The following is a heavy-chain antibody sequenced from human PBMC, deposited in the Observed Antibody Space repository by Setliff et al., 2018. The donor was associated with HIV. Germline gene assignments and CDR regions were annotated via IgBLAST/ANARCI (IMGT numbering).Heavy chain of an antibody. CDR1: GGSIASSTHY. V-gene: IGHV4-39*01. J-gene: IGHJ5*02. CDR2: VYYNGAT. Sequence: SETLSLTWTVSGGSIASSTHYWAWIRQPPGKGLEWIGSVYYNGATDHNPSLKSRVTISVDTSNQQFSLKLSSVTAADTAVYYCARHEGYNDFLTGYFRYKWYDPWGQGTLVTVSS. D-gene: IGHD3-9*01. CDR3: ARHEGYNDFLTGYFRYKWYDP.